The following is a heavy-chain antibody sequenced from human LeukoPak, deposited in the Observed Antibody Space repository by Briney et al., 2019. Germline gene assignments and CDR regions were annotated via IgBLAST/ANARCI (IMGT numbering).Heavy chain of an antibody. J-gene: IGHJ4*02. CDR1: GGSITNYY. CDR2: IYTTGTT. V-gene: IGHV4-4*07. D-gene: IGHD4-23*01. CDR3: ARDRTYGGNSGFDY. Sequence: PSETLSLTCTVSGGSITNYYWSWVRQPAGKGLEWVGRIYTTGTTTYIPSLKSRVTMSVDTSKNQFSLNLTSVTAADTAVYYCARDRTYGGNSGFDYWGQGTLVTVSS.